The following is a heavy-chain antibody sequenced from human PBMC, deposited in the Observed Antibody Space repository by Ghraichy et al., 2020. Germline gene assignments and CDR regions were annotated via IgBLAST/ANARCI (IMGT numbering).Heavy chain of an antibody. J-gene: IGHJ4*02. D-gene: IGHD5-24*01. CDR3: ARRFAGLATISHLDY. CDR2: IYYGGYT. CDR1: GGSISNYY. Sequence: SETLSLTCSVSGGSISNYYWSWIRQPPGKGLEWIGYIYYGGYTKYNPSRKSRVTISMDTSKNQFSLKLSSVTAADTAVYYCARRFAGLATISHLDYWGQGTLVTVSS. V-gene: IGHV4-59*08.